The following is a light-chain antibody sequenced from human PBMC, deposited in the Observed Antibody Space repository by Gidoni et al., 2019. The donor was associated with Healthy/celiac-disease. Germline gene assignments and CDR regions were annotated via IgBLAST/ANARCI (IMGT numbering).Light chain of an antibody. Sequence: DIQMTQSPSSLSASVGDRVTITCRASQSISSYLNWYQQKPGKAPKLLIYAASSLQSGVPSRCSGSGSGKDFTLTISRLQPEDFATYYCQQSDSTPLTFGGGTKVEIK. J-gene: IGKJ4*01. V-gene: IGKV1-39*01. CDR2: AAS. CDR3: QQSDSTPLT. CDR1: QSISSY.